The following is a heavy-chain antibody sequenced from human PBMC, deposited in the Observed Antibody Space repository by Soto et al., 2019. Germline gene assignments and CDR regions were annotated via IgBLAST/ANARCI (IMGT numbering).Heavy chain of an antibody. CDR1: GDSLTCGVSS. CDR3: VRVFSNFCARRQYLSSSDLDS. V-gene: IGHV4-30-2*01. J-gene: IGHJ4*02. CDR2: IYHSGST. D-gene: IGHD6-6*01. Sequence: PSETLSLTCTVSGDSLTCGVSSWAWIRQPPGKGLEWIGNIYHSGSTYYNPSLSSRVTMSVDRSKNQFSLKLSSVTAADTPLYYCVRVFSNFCARRQYLSSSDLDSWGPGTLVTVSS.